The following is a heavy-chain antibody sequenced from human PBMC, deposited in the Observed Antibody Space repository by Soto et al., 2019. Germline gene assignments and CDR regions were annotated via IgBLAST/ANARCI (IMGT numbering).Heavy chain of an antibody. D-gene: IGHD2-8*02. Sequence: EVQLSESGGDLVRPGGSLRLSCAASGFTFSIYAMSWVRQAPGKGLEWVSAISAGADYTYFADPVKGRFTLSRDNSKNTLYLQMNSLRVDDTAVNYCASGAHRGVVWGVFDPWGQGTLVTVSS. CDR2: ISAGADYT. J-gene: IGHJ5*02. CDR3: ASGAHRGVVWGVFDP. V-gene: IGHV3-23*01. CDR1: GFTFSIYA.